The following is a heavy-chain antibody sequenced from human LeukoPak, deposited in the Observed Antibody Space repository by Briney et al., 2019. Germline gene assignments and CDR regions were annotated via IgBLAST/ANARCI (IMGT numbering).Heavy chain of an antibody. D-gene: IGHD6-19*01. CDR3: VKEQDSGWYRTSDY. Sequence: GGSLRLSCAASGFTFSSYAMHWVRQAPGKGLEWVAVISYDGSNKYYADSVKGRFTISRDNSKNTLYLQMNSLRAEDTAVYYCVKEQDSGWYRTSDYWGQGILVSVSS. J-gene: IGHJ4*02. CDR1: GFTFSSYA. CDR2: ISYDGSNK. V-gene: IGHV3-30-3*01.